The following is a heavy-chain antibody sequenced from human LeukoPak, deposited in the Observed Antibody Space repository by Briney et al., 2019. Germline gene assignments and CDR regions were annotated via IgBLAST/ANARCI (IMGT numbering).Heavy chain of an antibody. CDR2: IYYSGST. D-gene: IGHD5-18*01. CDR1: GGSISSSSHY. CDR3: ARPHVSGYSYGSAYDY. Sequence: SETLSLTCTVSGGSISSSSHYWGWIRQPPGKGLEWIGSIYYSGSTYYNPSLKSRVTISVDTSKNQFSLKLSSVTAADTAVYYCARPHVSGYSYGSAYDYWGQGTLVTVSS. J-gene: IGHJ4*02. V-gene: IGHV4-39*01.